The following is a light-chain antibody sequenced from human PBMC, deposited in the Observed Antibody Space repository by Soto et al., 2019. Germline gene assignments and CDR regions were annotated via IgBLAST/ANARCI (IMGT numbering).Light chain of an antibody. Sequence: EVVLTQSPGTLSLSPGERATLSCRASQSVASSLLAWYQQKPGQAPRLLFYGASSRATGSPDRFSGSGSGTDFTLTISRLDPEDFAVYYCQQYGSSPITFGQGTRLEIK. CDR3: QQYGSSPIT. CDR2: GAS. J-gene: IGKJ5*01. CDR1: QSVASSL. V-gene: IGKV3-20*01.